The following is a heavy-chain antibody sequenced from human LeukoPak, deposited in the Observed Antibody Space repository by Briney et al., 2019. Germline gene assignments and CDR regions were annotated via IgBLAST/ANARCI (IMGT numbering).Heavy chain of an antibody. CDR2: IKQDGSEK. CDR3: ARVSPQANSGDY. J-gene: IGHJ4*02. D-gene: IGHD3-10*01. V-gene: IGHV3-7*01. Sequence: GGSLRLSCAASEFTFSSYWMSWVRQAPGKGLEWVANIKQDGSEKYYVDSVKGRFTISRDNAKNSLYLQMNSLRAEDTAVYYCARVSPQANSGDYWGQGTLVTVSS. CDR1: EFTFSSYW.